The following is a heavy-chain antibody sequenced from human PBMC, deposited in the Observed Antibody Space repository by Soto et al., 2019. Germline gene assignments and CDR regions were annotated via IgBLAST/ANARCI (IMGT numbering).Heavy chain of an antibody. Sequence: PGGSLRLSCAASGFTFSSYAMSWVRQAPGKGLEWVSAISGSGGSTYYADSVKGRFTISRDNSKNTLYLQMNSLRAEDTAVYYCAKGSLVRGVIITSSHYYYYGMDVWGQGTTVTV. CDR1: GFTFSSYA. D-gene: IGHD3-10*01. CDR3: AKGSLVRGVIITSSHYYYYGMDV. CDR2: ISGSGGST. V-gene: IGHV3-23*01. J-gene: IGHJ6*02.